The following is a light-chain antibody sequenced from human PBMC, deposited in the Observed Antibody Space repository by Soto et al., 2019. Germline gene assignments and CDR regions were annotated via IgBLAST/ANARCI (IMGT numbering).Light chain of an antibody. CDR3: QQYNGYSTWT. CDR2: GAS. V-gene: IGKV1-5*01. J-gene: IGKJ1*01. CDR1: QSISSW. Sequence: DIHMTQSPSTLSASVGDRVTITCRASQSISSWLAWYQQKPGKAPKLLIYGASSLKSGVPFRFSGSGSGTEFTLTISRLQPDDVATYYCQQYNGYSTWTFGQGTKVDI.